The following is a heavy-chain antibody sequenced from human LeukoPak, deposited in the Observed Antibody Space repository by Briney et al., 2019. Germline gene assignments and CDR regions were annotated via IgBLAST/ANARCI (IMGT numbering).Heavy chain of an antibody. CDR2: VDNSGSTI. J-gene: IGHJ6*03. Sequence: LSLTCTVSGGSISSGGYYWSWIRQAPGKGLEWVSYVDNSGSTIYYADSLRGRFTISRDNAKNPLYLQIDGLRVDDTAVYYCAREQEQSVWKSYGTYSYYYYIDVWGQGTTVTVSS. D-gene: IGHD3-16*01. CDR3: AREQEQSVWKSYGTYSYYYYIDV. V-gene: IGHV3-11*01. CDR1: GGSISSGGYY.